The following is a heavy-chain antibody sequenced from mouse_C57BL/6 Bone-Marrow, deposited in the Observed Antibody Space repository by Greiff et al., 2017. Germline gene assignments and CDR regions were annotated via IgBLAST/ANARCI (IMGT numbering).Heavy chain of an antibody. V-gene: IGHV1-4*01. Sequence: QVQLQQSGAELARPGASVKMSCKASGYTFTSSTMHWVKQRPGQGLEWIGYINPSIGYTKYNQKFKDKATLTVDKSSSTAYMQLSSLTSEDSAVDYWARSDYNGAWFAYWGQGTLVTVSA. CDR3: ARSDYNGAWFAY. CDR1: GYTFTSST. CDR2: INPSIGYT. D-gene: IGHD1-1*01. J-gene: IGHJ3*01.